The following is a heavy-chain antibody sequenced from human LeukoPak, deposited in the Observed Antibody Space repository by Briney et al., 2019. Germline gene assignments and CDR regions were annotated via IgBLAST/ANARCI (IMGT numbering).Heavy chain of an antibody. V-gene: IGHV1-46*01. J-gene: IGHJ6*02. CDR1: GYTFTNYY. Sequence: GSAVKVSCKASGYTFTNYYMHLVRQAPAQGLEWMGIINHSGGSTSYDKKFKGRVTMPRDTSTSKVYMEMSSLRSEDTAVYYCARGEVIGMDVWGQGTPVTVSS. CDR3: ARGEVIGMDV. CDR2: INHSGGST.